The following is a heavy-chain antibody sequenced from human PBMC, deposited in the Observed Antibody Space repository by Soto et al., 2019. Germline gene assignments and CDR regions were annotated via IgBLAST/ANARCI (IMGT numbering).Heavy chain of an antibody. J-gene: IGHJ4*02. D-gene: IGHD6-13*01. V-gene: IGHV1-18*01. Sequence: XSVKVSCKASGYTFTSYGISWVQQAPGQVLEWMGWISXYNGNXNYAKKLQGRXXMTTDTSXXKAYMELRSLRSDDTAVYYCARDTLSPYSTSDYWGQGTLVTVSS. CDR1: GYTFTSYG. CDR3: ARDTLSPYSTSDY. CDR2: ISXYNGNX.